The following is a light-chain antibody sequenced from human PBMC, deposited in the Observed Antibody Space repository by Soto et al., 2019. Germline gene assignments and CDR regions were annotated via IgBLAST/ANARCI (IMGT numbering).Light chain of an antibody. Sequence: IQMTQSPSTLSASVGDRVTITCRASQSISIWLAWFQQKPGKAPKLLIYAASTLQSGVPSRFSGSGSGTDFTLTISCLQSEDFATYYCQQYYSYPPWTFGQGTKVDIK. CDR3: QQYYSYPPWT. V-gene: IGKV1-5*01. J-gene: IGKJ1*01. CDR1: QSISIW. CDR2: AAS.